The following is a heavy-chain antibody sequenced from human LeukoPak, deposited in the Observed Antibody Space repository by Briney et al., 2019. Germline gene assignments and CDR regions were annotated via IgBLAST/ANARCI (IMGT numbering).Heavy chain of an antibody. D-gene: IGHD4-17*01. Sequence: GGSLRLSCSASGFTFSSYAMHWVRQAPGKGLEYVSAISSNGGSTYYADSVKGRFTISRDNSKSTLYLQMNSLRAEDTAVYYCAKDRSYGDYEGWGQGTLVTVSS. V-gene: IGHV3-64*04. CDR1: GFTFSSYA. CDR3: AKDRSYGDYEG. CDR2: ISSNGGST. J-gene: IGHJ4*02.